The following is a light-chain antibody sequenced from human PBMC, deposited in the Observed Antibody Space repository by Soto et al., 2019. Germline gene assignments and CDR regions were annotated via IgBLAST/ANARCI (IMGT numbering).Light chain of an antibody. CDR3: QQYNNWPPTWT. Sequence: EIVMTQSPATLSVSPGERATLSCRASQSVSRNLAWYQQKPGQAPRLLIYGASTRATGIPARFSGSGSGTEFTLTISSLQSEDFAVYYCQQYNNWPPTWTFGQGTKGEIK. V-gene: IGKV3-15*01. CDR2: GAS. CDR1: QSVSRN. J-gene: IGKJ1*01.